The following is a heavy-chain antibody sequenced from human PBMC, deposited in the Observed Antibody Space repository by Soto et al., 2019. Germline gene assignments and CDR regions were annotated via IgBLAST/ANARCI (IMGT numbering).Heavy chain of an antibody. D-gene: IGHD2-15*01. CDR2: IYPGDSDT. V-gene: IGHV5-51*01. Sequence: LGESLKISCKGSGYSFTSYWIGWVRQMPGKGLEWMGIIYPGDSDTRYSPSFQGQVTISADKSISTAYLQWSSLKASDTAMYYCARHGGSTLVGYCSGGSCSNWFDPWGQGTLVTVSS. CDR1: GYSFTSYW. CDR3: ARHGGSTLVGYCSGGSCSNWFDP. J-gene: IGHJ5*02.